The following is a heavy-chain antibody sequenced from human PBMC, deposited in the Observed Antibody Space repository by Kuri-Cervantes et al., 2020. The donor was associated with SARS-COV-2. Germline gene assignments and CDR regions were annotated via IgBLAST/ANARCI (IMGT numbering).Heavy chain of an antibody. D-gene: IGHD1-26*01. J-gene: IGHJ3*02. CDR2: INAGKGNT. V-gene: IGHV1-3*01. Sequence: ASVKVSCKASGYTFISYAMHGVRQAPGQRLEWMGWINAGKGNTKYSQKFQGRVTITRDTSASTAYMELSSLRSEDTAVYYCAREGGDDAFDIWGQGTMVTVSS. CDR3: AREGGDDAFDI. CDR1: GYTFISYA.